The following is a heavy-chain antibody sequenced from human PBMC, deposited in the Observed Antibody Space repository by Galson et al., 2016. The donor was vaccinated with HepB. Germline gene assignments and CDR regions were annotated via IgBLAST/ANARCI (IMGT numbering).Heavy chain of an antibody. J-gene: IGHJ4*02. Sequence: SVKVSCKASGYTFTSHDLDWVRQATGQGLEWMGWMNPNNGHTGYAQKFQGRVTMTRDTSISTAYMELSDLRSDDTAVYFCARRDCSGTNCYLGVDYWGQGTLVTVSS. V-gene: IGHV1-8*01. D-gene: IGHD2-2*01. CDR3: ARRDCSGTNCYLGVDY. CDR1: GYTFTSHD. CDR2: MNPNNGHT.